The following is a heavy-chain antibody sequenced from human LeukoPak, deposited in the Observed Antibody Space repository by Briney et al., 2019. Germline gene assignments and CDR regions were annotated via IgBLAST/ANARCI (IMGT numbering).Heavy chain of an antibody. J-gene: IGHJ5*02. D-gene: IGHD2-2*01. CDR1: GGSISSGSYY. V-gene: IGHV4-61*02. CDR3: ARTRKYCRSTSCLNWFDP. CDR2: IYTSGST. Sequence: SETLSLTCTVSGGSISSGSYYWSWMRQPAGKGLEWMGRIYTSGSTNYNPSLKSRVTISVDTSKNQFSLKLSSVTAADTAVYYCARTRKYCRSTSCLNWFDPWGQGTLVTVSS.